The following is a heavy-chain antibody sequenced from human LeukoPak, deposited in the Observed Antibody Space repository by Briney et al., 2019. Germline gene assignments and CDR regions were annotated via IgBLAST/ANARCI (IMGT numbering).Heavy chain of an antibody. Sequence: RPGGSLRLSCAASGFTFDNYGMSWVRQAPGKGLEWVSGVNSNGDRTAYADSVKGRFTISRDNAKKHLYLQMNSLRVEDTALYYCAAGYWLDPWGQGTLVTVSS. V-gene: IGHV3-20*04. J-gene: IGHJ5*02. CDR1: GFTFDNYG. CDR2: VNSNGDRT. CDR3: AAGYWLDP.